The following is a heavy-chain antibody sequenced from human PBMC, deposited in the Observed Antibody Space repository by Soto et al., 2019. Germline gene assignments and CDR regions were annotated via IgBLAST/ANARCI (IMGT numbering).Heavy chain of an antibody. CDR3: ASYREQLVLYGMDV. CDR1: GYTFTSYV. V-gene: IGHV1-18*01. CDR2: ISAYNGNT. Sequence: QVQLVQSGAEVKKPGASVKVSCKASGYTFTSYVISWVRQAPGQGLEWMGWISAYNGNTNYAQKRQGRVTMXTXTXXSTAYMELRSLRSDDTAVYYCASYREQLVLYGMDVWGQGTTVTVSS. J-gene: IGHJ6*02. D-gene: IGHD6-13*01.